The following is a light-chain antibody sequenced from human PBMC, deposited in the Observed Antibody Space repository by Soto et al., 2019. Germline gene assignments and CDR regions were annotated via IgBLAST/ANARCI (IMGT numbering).Light chain of an antibody. CDR2: AAS. V-gene: IGKV1-39*02. CDR1: QSISSY. CDR3: REYYRYPQE. J-gene: IGKJ1*01. Sequence: IHMTQSPSTLSASVVERVTITCRASQSISSYLNWYQQKPGKAPKLLIYAASTLQSGVPSRFSGSGSGKDFALSISGIECKHVVTYSRREYYRYPQEFRQGTKVDIK.